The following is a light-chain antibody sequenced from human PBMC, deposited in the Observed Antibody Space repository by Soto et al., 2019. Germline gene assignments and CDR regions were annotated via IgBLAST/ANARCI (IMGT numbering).Light chain of an antibody. CDR1: SSDVGGYNY. CDR2: VVS. CDR3: SSYTSSNTLI. Sequence: QSVLTQPASVSGSPGQSIAISCTGTSSDVGGYNYVSWHQQHPGKAPKVLISVVSNRPSGVSNRFSGSKSGNTASLTISGLQAEDEAVYYCSSYTSSNTLIFGGGTKLTVL. J-gene: IGLJ2*01. V-gene: IGLV2-14*01.